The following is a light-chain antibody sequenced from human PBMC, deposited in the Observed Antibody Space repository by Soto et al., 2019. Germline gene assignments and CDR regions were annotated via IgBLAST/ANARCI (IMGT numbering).Light chain of an antibody. CDR1: SSDLAIYNY. CDR2: QVT. Sequence: QTLLTEPPSLSGSTGQTISISCTGTSSDLAIYNYVSWYQQQPGRAPKRMISQVTNRPSGVSNRFSGSRSGNTAALTISGLQAEDEADYSSSSYPDSSNYVFGTWTQLTVL. CDR3: SSYPDSSNYV. J-gene: IGLJ1*01. V-gene: IGLV2-14*01.